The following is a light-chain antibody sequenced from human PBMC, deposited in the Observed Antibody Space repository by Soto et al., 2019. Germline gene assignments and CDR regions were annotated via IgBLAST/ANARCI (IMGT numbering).Light chain of an antibody. J-gene: IGKJ4*01. Sequence: EIVLTQSPGTLSLSPGERASLSCRASQSVNSNYLAWYQQKPGHAPRLLIYAASTRATGIPDRFSGSVSGTDFTLTISRLEPEDLAVYYCQQYSSSPLTFGGGTKVEIK. CDR3: QQYSSSPLT. V-gene: IGKV3-20*01. CDR1: QSVNSNY. CDR2: AAS.